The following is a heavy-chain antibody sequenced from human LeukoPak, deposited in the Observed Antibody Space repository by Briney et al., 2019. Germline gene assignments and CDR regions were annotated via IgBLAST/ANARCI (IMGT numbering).Heavy chain of an antibody. D-gene: IGHD5-12*01. CDR3: ARDHIVATIALDY. CDR1: GFTFSSYA. V-gene: IGHV3-30*04. Sequence: GGSLRLSCAASGFTFSSYAMHWVRQAPGKGLEWVAVISYDGSNKYYADFVKGRFTISRDNSKNTLYLQMNSLRAEDTAVYYCARDHIVATIALDYWGQGTLVTVSS. CDR2: ISYDGSNK. J-gene: IGHJ4*02.